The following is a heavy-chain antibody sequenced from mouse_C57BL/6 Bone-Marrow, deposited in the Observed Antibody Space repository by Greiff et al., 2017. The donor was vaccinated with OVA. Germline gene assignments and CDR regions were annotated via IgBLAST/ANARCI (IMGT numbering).Heavy chain of an antibody. CDR3: ALSLYFGNPAWFAY. CDR2: IWCDDDK. V-gene: IGHV8-8*01. D-gene: IGHD2-1*01. CDR1: GFSLSTFGMG. Sequence: QVTLKVSGPGILQPSQTLSLTCSFSGFSLSTFGMGVGWIRQPPGMGLVWLAHIWCDDDKYYNPALKSPLIISNDTSNNQVFLKIAYVDTPVTSTDSCALSLYFGNPAWFAYWGQGTLVTVSA. J-gene: IGHJ3*01.